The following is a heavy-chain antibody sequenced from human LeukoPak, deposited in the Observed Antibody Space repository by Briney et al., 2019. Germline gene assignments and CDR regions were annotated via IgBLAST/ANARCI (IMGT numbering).Heavy chain of an antibody. CDR1: GITFSNYA. CDR2: ISGSAHKI. V-gene: IGHV3-23*01. Sequence: GGSLRLSCVASGITFSNYAVSWVRQAPEKGLDWVSVISGSAHKIRYADSVKGRFTISRDNSKNTLFLEMNSLRAEDTAVYYCARDPSSRAAAGRGDYWGQGTLVIVSS. CDR3: ARDPSSRAAAGRGDY. D-gene: IGHD6-13*01. J-gene: IGHJ4*02.